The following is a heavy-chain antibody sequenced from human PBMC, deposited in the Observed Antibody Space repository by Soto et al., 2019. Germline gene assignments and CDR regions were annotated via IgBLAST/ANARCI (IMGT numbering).Heavy chain of an antibody. Sequence: ASVKVSCKASGYTFTSYYMHWVRQAPEQGLEWMGIINPSGGSTSYAQKFQGRVTMTRDTSTSTVYMELSSLRSEDTAVYYCARDRQTSGSIISAFPTEDYWGQGTLVTVSS. CDR2: INPSGGST. CDR3: ARDRQTSGSIISAFPTEDY. CDR1: GYTFTSYY. D-gene: IGHD6-19*01. V-gene: IGHV1-46*01. J-gene: IGHJ4*02.